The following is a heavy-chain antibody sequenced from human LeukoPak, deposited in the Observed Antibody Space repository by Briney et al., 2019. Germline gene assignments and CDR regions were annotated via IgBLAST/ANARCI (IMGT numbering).Heavy chain of an antibody. J-gene: IGHJ5*02. Sequence: GGSLRLSCAASGFTFNNYAMSWVRQAPGKGLEWVAGISGSGGSTYYADSVKSRFTISRDKSKYTLYLQMNSLRAEDTAAYYCAKYPYYDFWSGYSKWFDPWGQGNLVTVSS. CDR2: ISGSGGST. D-gene: IGHD3-3*01. CDR1: GFTFNNYA. V-gene: IGHV3-23*01. CDR3: AKYPYYDFWSGYSKWFDP.